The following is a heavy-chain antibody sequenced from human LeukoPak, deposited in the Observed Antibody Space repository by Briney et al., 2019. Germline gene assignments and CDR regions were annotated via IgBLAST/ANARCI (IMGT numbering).Heavy chain of an antibody. D-gene: IGHD4-17*01. CDR1: GFTFSSYG. V-gene: IGHV3-30*02. Sequence: PGGSLRLSCAASGFTFSSYGMHWVRQAPGKGLEWVAFIRYDGSNKYYADSVKGRFTISRDNAKNSLYLQMNSLRAEDTAVYYCARVYTDNGDYRDAFDIWGQETMVTVSS. CDR2: IRYDGSNK. J-gene: IGHJ3*02. CDR3: ARVYTDNGDYRDAFDI.